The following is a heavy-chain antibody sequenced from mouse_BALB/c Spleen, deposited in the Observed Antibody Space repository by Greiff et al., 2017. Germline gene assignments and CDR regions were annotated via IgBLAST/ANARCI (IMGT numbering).Heavy chain of an antibody. Sequence: QVHVKQSGAELARPGASVKLSCKASGYTFTSYWMQWVKQRPGQGLEWIGAIYPGDGDTRYTQKFKGKATLTADKSSSTAYMQLSSLASEDSAVYYCARENDYDPGFAYWGQGTLVTVSA. CDR3: ARENDYDPGFAY. J-gene: IGHJ3*01. D-gene: IGHD2-4*01. CDR1: GYTFTSYW. V-gene: IGHV1-87*01. CDR2: IYPGDGDT.